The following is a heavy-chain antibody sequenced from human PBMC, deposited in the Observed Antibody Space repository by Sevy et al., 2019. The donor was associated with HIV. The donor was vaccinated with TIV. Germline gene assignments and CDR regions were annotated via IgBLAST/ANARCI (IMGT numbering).Heavy chain of an antibody. J-gene: IGHJ6*03. CDR1: GGSISSGSYY. D-gene: IGHD1-26*01. CDR2: IYTSGST. CDR3: ARVSVGATRGYYYYMDV. Sequence: SETLSLTCTVSGGSISSGSYYWSWIRQPAGKGLEWIGRIYTSGSTNYNPSLKSRLTISVDTSKNQFSLKLSSVTAADTAVYYCARVSVGATRGYYYYMDVWGKGTTVTVS. V-gene: IGHV4-61*02.